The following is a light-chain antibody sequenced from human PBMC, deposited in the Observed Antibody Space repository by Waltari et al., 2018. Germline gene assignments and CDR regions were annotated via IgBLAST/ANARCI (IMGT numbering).Light chain of an antibody. Sequence: QSALTQPASVSGSPGPSITISCPGTNSDIGGYNFVPWYQQHPAKAPKLMIFDVTNRPSGVSDRFSGSKSGNTASLTISGLQADDEAVYYCSSYTSNSTLGVFGGGTRLTVL. CDR3: SSYTSNSTLGV. CDR2: DVT. CDR1: NSDIGGYNF. J-gene: IGLJ3*02. V-gene: IGLV2-14*03.